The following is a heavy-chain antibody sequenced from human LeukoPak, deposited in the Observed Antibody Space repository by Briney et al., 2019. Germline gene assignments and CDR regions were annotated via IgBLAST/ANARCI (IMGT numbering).Heavy chain of an antibody. J-gene: IGHJ5*02. CDR1: GYSISSGYY. D-gene: IGHD3-16*01. V-gene: IGHV4-38-2*01. CDR3: SRLLGLGEPPVNWSAP. Sequence: PSETLSLTCAVSGYSISSGYYWGWIRQPPGKGLEWIGSIYHSGSTYYNPSLKSRVTISVDTSKNQFSLKLSSVTAADTAVYYCSRLLGLGEPPVNWSAPGAKEPLVTVSS. CDR2: IYHSGST.